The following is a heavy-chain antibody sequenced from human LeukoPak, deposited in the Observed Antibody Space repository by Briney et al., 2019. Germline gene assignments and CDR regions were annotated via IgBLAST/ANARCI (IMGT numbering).Heavy chain of an antibody. D-gene: IGHD4-17*01. CDR2: IIGSGGST. Sequence: PGGSLRLSCAASGFTFRIYAMSWVRQAPGKGVAWVSAIIGSGGSTYYADSVKSRFTISRDNSKNTLYLQMNSLRAEDTAVYYCAKDPGKTVTHSSIYFDYWGQGTLVTVSS. J-gene: IGHJ4*02. V-gene: IGHV3-23*01. CDR1: GFTFRIYA. CDR3: AKDPGKTVTHSSIYFDY.